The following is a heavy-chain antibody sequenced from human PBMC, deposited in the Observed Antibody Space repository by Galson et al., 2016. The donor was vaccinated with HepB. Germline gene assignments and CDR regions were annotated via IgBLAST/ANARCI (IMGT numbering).Heavy chain of an antibody. V-gene: IGHV3-23*01. CDR1: GFTFSSYA. CDR2: ISGSGGYT. J-gene: IGHJ6*02. CDR3: ARDDYNDYYQFGRDV. D-gene: IGHD4-11*01. Sequence: SLRLSCAASGFTFSSYAMSWVRQAPGKGLECVSGISGSGGYTNYADSVKGRFTISRDNSKNTLYLQMNSLTGEDTAVYYCARDDYNDYYQFGRDVWGQGTTVSVS.